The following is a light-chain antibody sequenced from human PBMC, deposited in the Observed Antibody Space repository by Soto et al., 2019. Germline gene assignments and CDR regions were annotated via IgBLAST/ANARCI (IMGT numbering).Light chain of an antibody. CDR1: QSVSSN. Sequence: EIVMTQSPATLSVSPGERATLSCRASQSVSSNLAWYQQKPGQAPRLLIYGASTRAGGIQARFSGSGCGNEFTLTISSLQCEYFAVSYCQQYNNWWTFGQGTKVDIK. J-gene: IGKJ1*01. CDR2: GAS. V-gene: IGKV3-15*01. CDR3: QQYNNWWT.